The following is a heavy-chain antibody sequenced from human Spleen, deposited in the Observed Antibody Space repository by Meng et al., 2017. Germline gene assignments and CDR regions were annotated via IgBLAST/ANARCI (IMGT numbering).Heavy chain of an antibody. J-gene: IGHJ4*02. CDR2: ISSDGNKI. CDR1: GFPFSSYE. Sequence: GGSLRLSCAASGFPFSSYEMNWVRQAPGKGLEWVSHISSDGNKIYYADSVKGRFTISRDSAKNSLYLQMSSLRIEDTAVYYCARGLDYDILTGSFDYWGQGTLVPSPQ. D-gene: IGHD3-9*01. V-gene: IGHV3-48*03. CDR3: ARGLDYDILTGSFDY.